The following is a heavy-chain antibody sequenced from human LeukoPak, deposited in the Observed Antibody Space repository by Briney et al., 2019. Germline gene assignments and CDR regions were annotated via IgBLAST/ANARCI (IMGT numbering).Heavy chain of an antibody. Sequence: ASVKVSCKASGYTFTSYAVNWVRQAPGQGLEWMGWINTNTGNPTYAQGFTGRFVFSLDTSVSTAYLQISSLKAEDTAVYYCAITTLAVAGTTPPSWGQGTLVTVSS. CDR3: AITTLAVAGTTPPS. CDR2: INTNTGNP. D-gene: IGHD6-19*01. J-gene: IGHJ4*02. CDR1: GYTFTSYA. V-gene: IGHV7-4-1*02.